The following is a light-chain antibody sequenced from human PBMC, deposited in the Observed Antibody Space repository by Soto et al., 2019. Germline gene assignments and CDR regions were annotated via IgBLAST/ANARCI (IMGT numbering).Light chain of an antibody. CDR3: SSYISSGTYV. V-gene: IGLV2-14*01. CDR2: EVS. Sequence: QSVLTQPASVSGPPGQSITISCTGTSSDVGAYNYVSWYQQHPGKAPKLMIYEVSNRPSGVSNRFSGSKSGNTASLTISGLQAEDEADYYCSSYISSGTYVFGTGTKVTVL. CDR1: SSDVGAYNY. J-gene: IGLJ1*01.